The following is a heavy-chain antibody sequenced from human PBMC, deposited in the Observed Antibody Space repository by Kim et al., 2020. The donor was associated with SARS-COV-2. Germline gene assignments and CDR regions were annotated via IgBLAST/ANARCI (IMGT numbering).Heavy chain of an antibody. V-gene: IGHV3-49*02. D-gene: IGHD2-21*02. Sequence: DYAASVKGRFTISKDYSISIAYLQMNSLKTEDTAVYYCTRAEYGGNSEGDYWGQGTMVTVSS. CDR3: TRAEYGGNSEGDY. J-gene: IGHJ4*02.